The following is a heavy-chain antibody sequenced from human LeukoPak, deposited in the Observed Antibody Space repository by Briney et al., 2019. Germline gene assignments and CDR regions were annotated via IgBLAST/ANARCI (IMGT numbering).Heavy chain of an antibody. V-gene: IGHV3-49*04. CDR1: GFTFGDYS. Sequence: GGSLRLSCTASGFTFGDYSMSWVRQAPGKGLEYIGFIRTKDFGWTTEYAASVKGRFTISRDDSKSIAYLQIHSLQSEDTAVYYCSRDGLDYYGSGSYRGFDYWGQGTLVTVSS. J-gene: IGHJ4*02. CDR3: SRDGLDYYGSGSYRGFDY. CDR2: IRTKDFGWTT. D-gene: IGHD3-10*01.